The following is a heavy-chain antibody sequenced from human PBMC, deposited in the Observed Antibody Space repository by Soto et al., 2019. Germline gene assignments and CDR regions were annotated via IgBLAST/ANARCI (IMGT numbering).Heavy chain of an antibody. V-gene: IGHV1-18*04. CDR1: GYTFTSYG. Sequence: GASVKVSCKASGYTFTSYGISWVRQAPGQGLAWMGWISAYNGNTNYAQKLQGRVTMTTDTSTSTAYMELRSLRSDDTAVYYCARDRYDSSGYYPMFPDYWGQGTLVTVSS. D-gene: IGHD3-22*01. CDR2: ISAYNGNT. CDR3: ARDRYDSSGYYPMFPDY. J-gene: IGHJ4*02.